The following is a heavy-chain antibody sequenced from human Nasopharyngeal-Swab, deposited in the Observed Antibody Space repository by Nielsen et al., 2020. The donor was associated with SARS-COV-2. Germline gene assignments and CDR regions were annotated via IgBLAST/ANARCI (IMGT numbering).Heavy chain of an antibody. CDR2: IKADGSEK. CDR3: ASGGGWTNDY. CDR1: GISFSDYW. J-gene: IGHJ4*02. Sequence: ESMKISCAASGISFSDYWMQWGGQTRGKGQGWVVLIKADGSEKLYVDSVKGRFTITRDNAKNSLFQQMNSLRAENTAKYYCASGGGWTNDYRGQRTQLTLSS. D-gene: IGHD6-19*01. V-gene: IGHV3-7*01.